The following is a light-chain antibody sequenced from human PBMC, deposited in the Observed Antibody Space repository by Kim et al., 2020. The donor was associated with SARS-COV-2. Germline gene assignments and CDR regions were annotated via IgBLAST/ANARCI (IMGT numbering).Light chain of an antibody. V-gene: IGLV3-19*01. CDR2: GKN. Sequence: VALGRTVRSTCQGGSLRSYDATWEQQTGGQARILVIYGKNRRPAGIPDRFSGSSAGNTASLTITGTQAGDEADYYCNSRDSNDNVVFGGGTQLTVL. J-gene: IGLJ2*01. CDR3: NSRDSNDNVV. CDR1: SLRSYD.